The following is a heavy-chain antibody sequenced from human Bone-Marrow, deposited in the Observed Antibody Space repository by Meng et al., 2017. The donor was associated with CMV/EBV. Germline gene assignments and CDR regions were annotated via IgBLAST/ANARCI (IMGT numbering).Heavy chain of an antibody. D-gene: IGHD2-2*02. Sequence: GGSLRLSCAASGFTFSSYSMNWVRQAPGKGLEWVSSISSSSSYIYYADSVKGRFTISRDNAKNSLYLQMNSLRAEDTAVYYCARDRYQLLYGDYYGMDVWGQGTTVTVSS. CDR3: ARDRYQLLYGDYYGMDV. CDR2: ISSSSSYI. J-gene: IGHJ6*02. CDR1: GFTFSSYS. V-gene: IGHV3-21*01.